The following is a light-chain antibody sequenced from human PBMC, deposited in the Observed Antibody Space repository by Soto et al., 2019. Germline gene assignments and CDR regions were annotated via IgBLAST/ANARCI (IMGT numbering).Light chain of an antibody. J-gene: IGKJ1*01. CDR1: HSLSSSS. CDR3: HQYGSSPRT. CDR2: GVS. Sequence: EIVLTQSPGTLSLSPGERATLSCRASHSLSSSSLAWYQQKPGQAPRLLVYGVSNRATGIPDRFSGSGSGTDFTLTISRLEPEDFAVYYCHQYGSSPRTFGQGTTVEIK. V-gene: IGKV3-20*01.